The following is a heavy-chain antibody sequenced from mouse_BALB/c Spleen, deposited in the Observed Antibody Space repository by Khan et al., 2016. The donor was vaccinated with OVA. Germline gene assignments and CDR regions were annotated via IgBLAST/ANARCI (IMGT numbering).Heavy chain of an antibody. J-gene: IGHJ4*01. CDR1: GFSLTSYG. Sequence: VKLEESGPGLVAPSQSLSITCTVSGFSLTSYGVNWVRQPPGKGLEWLGVIWGDGSTNYHSALITRLSISKDNSKSQVFLKLISLQTDDTATYYCVKQNYGTLYAMDYWGQGTAVTVSS. D-gene: IGHD2-1*01. CDR2: IWGDGST. CDR3: VKQNYGTLYAMDY. V-gene: IGHV2-3*01.